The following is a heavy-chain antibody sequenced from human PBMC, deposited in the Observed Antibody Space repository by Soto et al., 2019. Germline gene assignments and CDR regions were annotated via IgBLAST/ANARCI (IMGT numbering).Heavy chain of an antibody. V-gene: IGHV3-23*01. D-gene: IGHD5-12*01. Sequence: GESLKISCAASGFTFNTCGMSWVRQAPGKGLEWVSAISGPGSISYYADSVKGRFIISRDNSKNTLFLQMNSLRGEDAAIYYCAKSNSGYANDAFDVWGQGTMVTVSS. J-gene: IGHJ3*01. CDR2: ISGPGSIS. CDR1: GFTFNTCG. CDR3: AKSNSGYANDAFDV.